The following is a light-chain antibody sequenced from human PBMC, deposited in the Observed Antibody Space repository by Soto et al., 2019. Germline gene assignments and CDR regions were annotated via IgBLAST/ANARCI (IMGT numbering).Light chain of an antibody. J-gene: IGKJ5*01. CDR1: QSVSSSY. CDR2: DAS. CDR3: QQRANWPPLT. Sequence: IVFLDSNCTLPLSPVDRALLSCSASQSVSSSYLAWYQQKPGQAPRLLIYDASKRATGIPARFSGSGSGTDFTLTINSLEPEDFAIYYCQQRANWPPLTFGQGTRLEIK. V-gene: IGKV3D-20*02.